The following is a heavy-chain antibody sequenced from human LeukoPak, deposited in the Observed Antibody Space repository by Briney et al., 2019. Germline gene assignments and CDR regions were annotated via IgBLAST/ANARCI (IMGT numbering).Heavy chain of an antibody. CDR3: ARDRSGIDY. CDR1: GYTFTDYY. CDR2: INPNSGGT. Sequence: ASVKVSRKASGYTFTDYYMNWVRQAPGQGLEWMGWINPNSGGTNYAQKFQGRVTMTRDTSISTAYMELNRLRSDDTAVYYCARDRSGIDYWGQGTLVTVSS. V-gene: IGHV1-2*02. J-gene: IGHJ4*02.